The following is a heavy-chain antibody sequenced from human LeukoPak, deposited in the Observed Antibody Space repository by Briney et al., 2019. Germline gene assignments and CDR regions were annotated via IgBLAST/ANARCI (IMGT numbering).Heavy chain of an antibody. D-gene: IGHD2-2*01. V-gene: IGHV4-34*01. CDR1: GGSFSGYY. J-gene: IGHJ6*03. Sequence: SETLSLTCAVYGGSFSGYYWSWIRQPPGKGLEWIGEINHSGSTNYNPSLKSRVTISVDTSKNQFSLKLSSVTAADTAVYYCARGDIVVVPAAMVNYYYYYMDVCGKGTTVTVSS. CDR2: INHSGST. CDR3: ARGDIVVVPAAMVNYYYYYMDV.